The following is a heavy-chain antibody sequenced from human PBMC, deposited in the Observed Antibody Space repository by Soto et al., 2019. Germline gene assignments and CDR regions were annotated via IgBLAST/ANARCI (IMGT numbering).Heavy chain of an antibody. J-gene: IGHJ4*02. D-gene: IGHD3-16*01. V-gene: IGHV4-4*07. CDR3: ARYSYDYVWGTLDY. CDR2: IYTSGST. Sequence: SETLSLTFTVSGGSTSSYYWSWIRQSAGKGLEWIGRIYTSGSTNYNPSLKSRVTMSVDTSKNQFSLKLSSVTAADTAVYYCARYSYDYVWGTLDYWGQGTLVTV. CDR1: GGSTSSYY.